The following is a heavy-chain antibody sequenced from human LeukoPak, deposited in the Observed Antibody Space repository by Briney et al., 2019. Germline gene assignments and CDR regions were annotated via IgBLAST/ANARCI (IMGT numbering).Heavy chain of an antibody. V-gene: IGHV4-39*01. D-gene: IGHD3-10*01. CDR1: GASISSSSYS. J-gene: IGHJ5*02. Sequence: SETLSLTCTVSGASISSSSYSWGWIRQPPGKGLEWIGTTSYSGNTYYNPSFKSRITIAADTSKNQVSLNLSSVTAADTAVYYCARRLILYSGNWFDPWGQGTLVTVSS. CDR2: TSYSGNT. CDR3: ARRLILYSGNWFDP.